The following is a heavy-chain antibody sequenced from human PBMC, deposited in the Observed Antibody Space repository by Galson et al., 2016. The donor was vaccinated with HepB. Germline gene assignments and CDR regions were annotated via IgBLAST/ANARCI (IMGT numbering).Heavy chain of an antibody. V-gene: IGHV3-30*18. CDR1: GVIFSSYC. J-gene: IGHJ6*03. CDR3: AKRSIAAAGPHYYYMDV. Sequence: RLSCAASGVIFSSYCMHWVRQAPGRGLQWVPDISYDGRNNNYAESVKGRFTISRDTSKNTLYLQMSRLRAEDSAVYYRAKRSIAAAGPHYYYMDVWGEGTSFTVSS. D-gene: IGHD6-13*01. CDR2: ISYDGRNN.